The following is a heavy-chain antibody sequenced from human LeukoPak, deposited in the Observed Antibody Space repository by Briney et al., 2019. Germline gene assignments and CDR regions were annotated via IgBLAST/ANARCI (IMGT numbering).Heavy chain of an antibody. CDR1: GYTFTSYG. J-gene: IGHJ5*02. V-gene: IGHV1-18*01. D-gene: IGHD1-26*01. CDR3: ARVSGSYLFAWFDP. Sequence: GSVKVSCKASGYTFTSYGISWVRQAPGQGLEWMGWISAYNGNTNYAQKLQGRVTMTTDTSTSTAYMELRSLRSDDTAVYYCARVSGSYLFAWFDPWGQGTLVTVSS. CDR2: ISAYNGNT.